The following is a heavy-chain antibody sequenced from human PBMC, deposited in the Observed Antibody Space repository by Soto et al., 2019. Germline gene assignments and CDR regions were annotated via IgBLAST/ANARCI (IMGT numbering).Heavy chain of an antibody. V-gene: IGHV3-30*15. CDR1: GFTFRSYA. D-gene: IGHD1-26*01. Sequence: GGSLRLSCAASGFTFRSYAMHWVRQAPGKGLEWVAVISHDGSVTYYSESVKGRFTMSRDNSKETLFLQMSSLRSEDTAIYYCAEDEYWESHFYYFMDLWGRGTTVTVSS. CDR2: ISHDGSVT. CDR3: AEDEYWESHFYYFMDL. J-gene: IGHJ6*03.